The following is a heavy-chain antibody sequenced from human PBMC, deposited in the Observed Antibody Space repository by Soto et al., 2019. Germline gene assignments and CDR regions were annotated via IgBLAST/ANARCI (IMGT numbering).Heavy chain of an antibody. CDR2: IHHSGST. CDR3: ARPVTYCSSTSCYVEANWFDP. Sequence: SETLSLTCTFSGGSISGYYWNWIRQSPGKGLEWVGSIHHSGSTYYNPSLKSRVTISVDTSKNQFSLKLSSVTAADTAVYYCARPVTYCSSTSCYVEANWFDPWGQGTLVTVSS. J-gene: IGHJ5*02. V-gene: IGHV4-34*01. CDR1: GGSISGYY. D-gene: IGHD2-2*01.